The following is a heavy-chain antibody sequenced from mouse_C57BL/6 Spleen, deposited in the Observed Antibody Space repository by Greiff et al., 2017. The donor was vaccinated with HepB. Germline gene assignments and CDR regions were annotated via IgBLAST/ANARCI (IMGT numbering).Heavy chain of an antibody. CDR1: GYSFTGYY. Sequence: VQLQQSGPELVKPGASVKISCKASGYSFTGYYMHWVKQSSEKSLEWIGEINPSTGGTSYNQKFKGKATLTVDKSSSTAYMQLKSLTSEDSAVYYCARGHYYGSSYWYFDVWGTGTTVTVSS. CDR2: INPSTGGT. CDR3: ARGHYYGSSYWYFDV. V-gene: IGHV1-43*01. D-gene: IGHD1-1*01. J-gene: IGHJ1*03.